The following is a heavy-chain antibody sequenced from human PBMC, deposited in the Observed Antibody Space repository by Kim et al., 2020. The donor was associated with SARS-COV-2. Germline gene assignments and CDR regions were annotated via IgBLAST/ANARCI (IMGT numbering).Heavy chain of an antibody. Sequence: ASVKVSCKASGYTFTGYYMHWVRQAPGQGLEWMGWINPNSGGTNYAQKFQGWVTMTRDTSISTAYMELSRLRSDDTAVYYCARERAYSSSWSEFDYWGQGTLVTFSS. CDR1: GYTFTGYY. CDR3: ARERAYSSSWSEFDY. J-gene: IGHJ4*02. CDR2: INPNSGGT. V-gene: IGHV1-2*04. D-gene: IGHD6-13*01.